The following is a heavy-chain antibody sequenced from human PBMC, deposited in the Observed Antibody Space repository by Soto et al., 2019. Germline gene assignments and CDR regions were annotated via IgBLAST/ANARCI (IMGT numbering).Heavy chain of an antibody. CDR3: ARDSSFGGNFDY. Sequence: SETLSLTCTVSGGSISSYYWSWIRQPPGKGLEWIGYIYYSGSTNYNPSLKSRVTISVDTSKNQFSLKLSSVTAADTAVYYCARDSSFGGNFDYWGQGTLVTVSS. D-gene: IGHD3-16*01. CDR1: GGSISSYY. V-gene: IGHV4-59*12. J-gene: IGHJ4*02. CDR2: IYYSGST.